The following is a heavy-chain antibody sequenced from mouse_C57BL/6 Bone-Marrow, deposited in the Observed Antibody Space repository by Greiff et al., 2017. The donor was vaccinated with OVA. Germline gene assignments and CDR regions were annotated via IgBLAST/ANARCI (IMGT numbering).Heavy chain of an antibody. V-gene: IGHV1-50*01. CDR3: ARPTVVATDC. D-gene: IGHD1-1*01. J-gene: IGHJ2*01. Sequence: QVQLQQPGAELVKPGASVKLSCKASGYTFTSYWMQWVKQRPGQGLEWIGEIDPSDSYTNYNQKFKGKATLTVDTSSSTAYMQLSSLTSEDSAVYYCARPTVVATDCWGQGTTLTVSS. CDR2: IDPSDSYT. CDR1: GYTFTSYW.